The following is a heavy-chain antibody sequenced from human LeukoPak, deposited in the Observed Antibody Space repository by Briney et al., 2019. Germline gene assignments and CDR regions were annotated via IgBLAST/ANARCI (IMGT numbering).Heavy chain of an antibody. D-gene: IGHD4-11*01. J-gene: IGHJ4*02. Sequence: SESLSLTCTVSGGSISSSSYYWGWIRQPPGKGLEWIGSIYYSGSSYYNPSLKSRVTISVDTSKNQFSLKLSSVTAADTAVYYCARVTTVTTVYFDYWGQGPLVTVSS. CDR1: GGSISSSSYY. CDR2: IYYSGSS. V-gene: IGHV4-39*01. CDR3: ARVTTVTTVYFDY.